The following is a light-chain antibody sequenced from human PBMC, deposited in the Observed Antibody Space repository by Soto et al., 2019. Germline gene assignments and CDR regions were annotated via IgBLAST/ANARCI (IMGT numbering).Light chain of an antibody. V-gene: IGLV2-8*01. CDR1: SSDFGAYKY. J-gene: IGLJ1*01. CDR2: EVN. Sequence: QSALTQPPSASASPGQSVSISCTGTSSDFGAYKYVSWYQQHPGKAPKLIIYEVNQRPSGVPDRFSGSKSGNTASLTVSGLQAEDEADYYCSSYAGSRYVFGTGTKVTVL. CDR3: SSYAGSRYV.